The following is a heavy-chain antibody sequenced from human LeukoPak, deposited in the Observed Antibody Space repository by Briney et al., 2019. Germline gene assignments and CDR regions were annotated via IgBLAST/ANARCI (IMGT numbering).Heavy chain of an antibody. CDR3: ARVVFSQSGGTGYYAPFDY. D-gene: IGHD3/OR15-3a*01. V-gene: IGHV1-18*01. J-gene: IGHJ4*02. CDR2: NSAYNGNT. Sequence: ASVKVSCKASGYTFTSYGISWVRQAPGQGLEWMGWNSAYNGNTNYAQKLQGRVTMTTDTSTSTAYMELRSLRSDDTAVYYCARVVFSQSGGTGYYAPFDYWGQGTLVTVSS. CDR1: GYTFTSYG.